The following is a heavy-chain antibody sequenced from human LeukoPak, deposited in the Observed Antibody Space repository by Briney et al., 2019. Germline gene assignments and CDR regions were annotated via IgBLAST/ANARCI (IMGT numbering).Heavy chain of an antibody. V-gene: IGHV1-69*13. CDR3: ARDGGWYSGSYCDY. CDR2: IIPIFGTA. J-gene: IGHJ4*02. D-gene: IGHD1-26*01. CDR1: GGTFSSYA. Sequence: GASVKVSCKASGGTFSSYAISWVRQAPGLGLEWMGGIIPIFGTANYAQKFQGRVTITADESTSTAYMELSSLRSEDTAVYYCARDGGWYSGSYCDYWGQGTLVTVSS.